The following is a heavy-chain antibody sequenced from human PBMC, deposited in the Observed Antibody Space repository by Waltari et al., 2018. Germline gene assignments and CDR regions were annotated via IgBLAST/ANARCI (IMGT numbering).Heavy chain of an antibody. V-gene: IGHV4-61*02. J-gene: IGHJ4*02. CDR2: IYTSGST. D-gene: IGHD5-12*01. Sequence: QVQLQESGPGLVKPSQTLSLTCTVSGGSISSDTYYWSWIRQPAGKGLEWIGRIYTSGSTNYNPSLKSRVTVSVDTSKNQFSLNLNSVTAADTAVYYCVRNSGNSKYYFDNWGQGTLVTVSS. CDR3: VRNSGNSKYYFDN. CDR1: GGSISSDTYY.